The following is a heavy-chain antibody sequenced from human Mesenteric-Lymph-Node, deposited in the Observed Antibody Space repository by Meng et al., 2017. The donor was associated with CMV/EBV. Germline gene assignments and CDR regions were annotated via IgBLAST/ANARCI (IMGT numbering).Heavy chain of an antibody. CDR1: GFSFTDYS. V-gene: IGHV3-30-3*01. J-gene: IGHJ2*01. Sequence: GESLKISCAASGFSFTDYSMHWVRQAPGKGLEWVALISFDGSTKYYADSVKGRFTISRDTSKNALYLEMSSLRAEDTAMYYCARGPITYCTSPNCYNFGLDLWGRGTLVTVSS. CDR2: ISFDGSTK. CDR3: ARGPITYCTSPNCYNFGLDL. D-gene: IGHD2-2*02.